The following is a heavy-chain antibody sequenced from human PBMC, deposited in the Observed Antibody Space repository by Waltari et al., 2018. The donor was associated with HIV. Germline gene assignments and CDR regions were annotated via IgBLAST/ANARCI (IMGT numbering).Heavy chain of an antibody. CDR1: GFTVSSNY. CDR2: IYTAGRT. V-gene: IGHV3-53*01. CDR3: AKSYGDYFDY. Sequence: EVQLVESGGGLIQTGGSLRLSCAASGFTVSSNYMSWVRQAPGKGLEGVSVIYTAGRTSYADSVKGRFTISRDTSNNTLHLQMNSLRAEDTAIYYCAKSYGDYFDYWGQGTLVTVSS. J-gene: IGHJ4*02. D-gene: IGHD4-17*01.